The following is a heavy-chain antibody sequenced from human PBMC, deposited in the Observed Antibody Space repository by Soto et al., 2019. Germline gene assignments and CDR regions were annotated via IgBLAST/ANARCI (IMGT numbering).Heavy chain of an antibody. CDR1: GGSISGYY. J-gene: IGHJ4*02. CDR2: IYYSGST. V-gene: IGHV4-59*01. D-gene: IGHD6-13*01. Sequence: SETLSLTCTVSGGSISGYYWSWIRQPPGKGLEWIGYIYYSGSTNYNPSLKSRVTISVDTSKNQFSLKLSSVTAADTAVYYCARDRSSNFDYWGQGTLVTVSS. CDR3: ARDRSSNFDY.